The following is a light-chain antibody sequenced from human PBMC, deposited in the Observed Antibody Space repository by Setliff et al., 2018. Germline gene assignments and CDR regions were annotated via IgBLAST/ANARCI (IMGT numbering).Light chain of an antibody. CDR2: DVN. V-gene: IGLV2-14*03. J-gene: IGLJ1*01. Sequence: LTQPASASGSPGQSITISCTGTSSDVGGYKYVSWYQHHPGKAPKVVIYDVNQRPSGVSNRFSGSKSGNTASLSISGLQAEDEADYYCNSYTRSDTFVFGTGTKV. CDR1: SSDVGGYKY. CDR3: NSYTRSDTFV.